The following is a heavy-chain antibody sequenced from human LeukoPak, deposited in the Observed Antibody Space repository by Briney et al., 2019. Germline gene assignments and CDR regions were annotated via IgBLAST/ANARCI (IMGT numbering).Heavy chain of an antibody. V-gene: IGHV1-8*01. CDR1: GYTFTSYD. CDR3: ARRYYYGSGSYYPNDY. J-gene: IGHJ4*02. CDR2: MNPNSGNT. D-gene: IGHD3-10*01. Sequence: ASVKVSCKAPGYTFTSYDINWVRQATGQGLEWMGWMNPNSGNTGYAQKFQGRVTMTRNTSISTAYMELSSLRSEDTAVYYCARRYYYGSGSYYPNDYWGQGTLVTVSS.